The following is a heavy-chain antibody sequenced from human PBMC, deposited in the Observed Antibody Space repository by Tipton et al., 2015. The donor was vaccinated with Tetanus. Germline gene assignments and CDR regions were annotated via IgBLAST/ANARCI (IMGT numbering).Heavy chain of an antibody. J-gene: IGHJ6*02. D-gene: IGHD5-12*01. CDR2: ISYGSTTI. Sequence: GSLRLSCAASGFTFSDYSMNWVRQAPGKGLEWVSYISYGSTTIYYADSVKGRFTISRDNAKNSLYLQMNSLRAEDTAVYYCARENGGYDYYYYYGMDVWGQGTTVTVSS. V-gene: IGHV3-48*01. CDR3: ARENGGYDYYYYYGMDV. CDR1: GFTFSDYS.